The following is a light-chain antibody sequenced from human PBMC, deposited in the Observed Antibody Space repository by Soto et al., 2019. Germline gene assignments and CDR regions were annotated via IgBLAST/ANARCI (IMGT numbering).Light chain of an antibody. CDR1: QDISKW. V-gene: IGKV1-12*01. CDR2: AAS. CDR3: QRADSIPLT. Sequence: DIQMTQSPSFVSASVGDRVTITCRASQDISKWLAWYQQKPGRAPKILIFAASTLQRGVPSRFSGSGSGADVTLTISSLQPEDSATYYCQRADSIPLTFGGGTKV. J-gene: IGKJ4*01.